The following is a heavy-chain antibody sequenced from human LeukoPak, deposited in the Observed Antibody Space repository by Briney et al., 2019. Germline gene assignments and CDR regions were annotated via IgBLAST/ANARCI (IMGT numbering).Heavy chain of an antibody. V-gene: IGHV3-23*01. J-gene: IGHJ4*02. CDR3: ANWDYGGY. D-gene: IGHD7-27*01. CDR2: ISGSGGST. CDR1: GFTFSIYA. Sequence: HPGGSLRLSCAASGFTFSIYAMSWVRQAPGKGLEWVSTISGSGGSTHFADSVRGRFTISRDNSKNTLYLQMNSLRAEDTAVYYCANWDYGGYWGQGTLVTVSS.